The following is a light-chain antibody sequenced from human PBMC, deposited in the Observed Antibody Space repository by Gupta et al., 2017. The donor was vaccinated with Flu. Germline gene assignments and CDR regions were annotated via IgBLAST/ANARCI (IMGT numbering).Light chain of an antibody. V-gene: IGLV2-14*01. Sequence: QSALAQPASVSASPGPSITISCTGTSSDVGGFNYVSWYQHHPGQAPKLMIYEVGNRPSGVSLRFSGSKSGNTASLAISDLQAEDEAYYYCSSYTRRSTLVFGGGTKLTVL. CDR1: SSDVGGFNY. CDR3: SSYTRRSTLV. CDR2: EVG. J-gene: IGLJ3*02.